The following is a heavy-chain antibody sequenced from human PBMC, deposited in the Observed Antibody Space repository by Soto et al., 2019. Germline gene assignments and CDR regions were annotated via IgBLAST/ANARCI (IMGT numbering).Heavy chain of an antibody. D-gene: IGHD3-10*01. CDR2: ISGSGGRT. V-gene: IGHV3-23*01. CDR3: ASLGSFGEGMDV. Sequence: EVQLLVSGGGLVQPGGSLRLSCAASGFTFSSYAMSWVRQAPGQGLAWVSAISGSGGRTYYADSVKGRFTISRDNSKNTLYLQMNSLRAEDTAVYYCASLGSFGEGMDVWGQGTTVTVSS. CDR1: GFTFSSYA. J-gene: IGHJ6*02.